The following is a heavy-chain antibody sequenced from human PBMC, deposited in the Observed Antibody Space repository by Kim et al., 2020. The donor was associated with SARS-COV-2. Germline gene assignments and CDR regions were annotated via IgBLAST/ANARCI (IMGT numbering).Heavy chain of an antibody. Sequence: IYYADSVKGRFTISRDNAKNSLYLQMNSLRAEETAVYYCAAIVAAATEDYWGQGTLVTVSS. D-gene: IGHD2-15*01. CDR2: I. CDR3: AAIVAAATEDY. V-gene: IGHV3-21*01. J-gene: IGHJ4*02.